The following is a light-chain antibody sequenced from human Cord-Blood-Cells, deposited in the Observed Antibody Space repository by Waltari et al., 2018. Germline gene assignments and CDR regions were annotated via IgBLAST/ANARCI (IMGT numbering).Light chain of an antibody. V-gene: IGKV1-33*01. CDR3: QQYDNLPLT. J-gene: IGKJ3*01. CDR2: DAS. CDR1: QDISNY. Sequence: DIQITQSQSSLSASVGDRVTITCQARQDISNYLNWYQQKPGKAPKLLIYDASNLETGVPSRFSGSGSGTDFTFTISSLQPEDIATYYCQQYDNLPLTFGPGTKVDIK.